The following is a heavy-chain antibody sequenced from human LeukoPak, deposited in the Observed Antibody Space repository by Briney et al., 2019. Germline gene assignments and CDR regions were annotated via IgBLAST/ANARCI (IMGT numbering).Heavy chain of an antibody. Sequence: MPSETLSLTCTVSGGSISSYYWSWIRQPPGKGLEWIGYIYYSGSTNYNPSLKSRVTISVDTSKNQFSLKLSSVTAADTAVYYCARGRSRYNSRDKYYFDYWGQGTPVTVSS. CDR2: IYYSGST. J-gene: IGHJ4*02. D-gene: IGHD5-24*01. CDR1: GGSISSYY. CDR3: ARGRSRYNSRDKYYFDY. V-gene: IGHV4-59*01.